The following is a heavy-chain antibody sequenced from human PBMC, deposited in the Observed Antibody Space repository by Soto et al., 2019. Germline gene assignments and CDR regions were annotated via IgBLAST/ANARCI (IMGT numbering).Heavy chain of an antibody. Sequence: QVTLKESGPVLVKPTETLTLTCTVSGFSLSNARMGVSWIRHPPGKALEWLAHIFSNDEKSYSTSLKRRLTLSKDTSKSQVVLTMTNMDPVDTATYYCARIRTYSGSYRKDFDYWGQGTLVTVS. CDR1: GFSLSNARMG. CDR2: IFSNDEK. CDR3: ARIRTYSGSYRKDFDY. J-gene: IGHJ4*02. D-gene: IGHD1-26*01. V-gene: IGHV2-26*01.